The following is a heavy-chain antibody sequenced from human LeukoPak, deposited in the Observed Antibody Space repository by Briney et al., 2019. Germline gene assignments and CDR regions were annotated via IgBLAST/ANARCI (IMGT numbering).Heavy chain of an antibody. V-gene: IGHV4-39*01. CDR2: IYYSGST. J-gene: IGHJ4*02. Sequence: SETLSLTCTVSGGSISRSSYYWGWIRQPPGKGLEWIGSIYYSGSTYYNPSLKSRVTIFVDTSKNQFSLKLSSVTAADTAMYYCARHEGRYYFDYWGQGTLDTVSS. CDR3: ARHEGRYYFDY. CDR1: GGSISRSSYY.